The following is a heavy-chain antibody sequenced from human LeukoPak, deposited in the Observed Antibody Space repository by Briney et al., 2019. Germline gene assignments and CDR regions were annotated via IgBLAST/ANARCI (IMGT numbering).Heavy chain of an antibody. J-gene: IGHJ4*02. CDR2: ISGSGGST. D-gene: IGHD6-19*01. V-gene: IGHV3-23*01. CDR3: AKGNRYSSGAFRFFDY. CDR1: GFTFSSYA. Sequence: PGGSLRLSCAASGFTFSSYAMSWVRQAPGKGLEWVSAISGSGGSTYYADSVKGRFTISRDNSKNTLYLQMNSESAEDTAVYYCAKGNRYSSGAFRFFDYWGQGTLVTVSS.